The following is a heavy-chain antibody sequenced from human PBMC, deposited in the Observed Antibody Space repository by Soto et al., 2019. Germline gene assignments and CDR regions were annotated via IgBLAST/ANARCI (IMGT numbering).Heavy chain of an antibody. CDR3: ARRLKGDFSNGLEV. CDR2: INPDNGDT. J-gene: IGHJ6*02. CDR1: GYTFSAYA. Sequence: XSVKVACKASGYTFSAYAIHWVRQAPGQSLEWMGWINPDNGDTKSSQKFQGRVTITRDTSASTVHMELNSLKSEDMAVYYCARRLKGDFSNGLEVWGQGTTVTVSS. D-gene: IGHD3-16*01. V-gene: IGHV1-3*01.